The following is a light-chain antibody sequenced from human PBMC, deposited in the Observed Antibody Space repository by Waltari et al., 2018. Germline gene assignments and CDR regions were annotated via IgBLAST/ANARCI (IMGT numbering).Light chain of an antibody. J-gene: IGLJ2*01. CDR2: DVN. CDR1: SSDVGGYNY. Sequence: QSALTQPRSVSGSPGQSVTISCTGTSSDVGGYNYVSWYQQHPGKAPKFMIYDVNKRPSGVPDRVSGSKSGNTASLTISGLQAEDEADYYCCSYAGSYTVVFGGGTKLTVL. V-gene: IGLV2-11*01. CDR3: CSYAGSYTVV.